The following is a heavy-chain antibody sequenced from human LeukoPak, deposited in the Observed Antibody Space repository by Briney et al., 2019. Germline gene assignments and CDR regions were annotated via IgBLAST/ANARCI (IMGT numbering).Heavy chain of an antibody. Sequence: NPSETLSLTCTVSGDSISSYYWTWIRQPAGKGLEWIGRIFTSGSTTYNPSLNSRVTMSVDVSKNQFSLKLSSVTAADTAVYYCYGYNYYYYYMDVWGKGTTVTISS. CDR1: GDSISSYY. J-gene: IGHJ6*03. CDR2: IFTSGST. D-gene: IGHD5-18*01. V-gene: IGHV4-4*07. CDR3: YGYNYYYYYMDV.